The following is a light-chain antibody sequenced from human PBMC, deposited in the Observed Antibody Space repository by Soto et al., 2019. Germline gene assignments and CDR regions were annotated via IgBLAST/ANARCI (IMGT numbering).Light chain of an antibody. Sequence: IVLTPSPGTLSLSPGERAPLSCRASQSVSSNLAWYQQKPGQAPRLLIYGASTRATGIPARFSGSGSGTEFTLTISSLQSEDFAVYYCQQYNNWPFTFGGGIKVDIK. CDR1: QSVSSN. CDR2: GAS. CDR3: QQYNNWPFT. V-gene: IGKV3-15*01. J-gene: IGKJ4*01.